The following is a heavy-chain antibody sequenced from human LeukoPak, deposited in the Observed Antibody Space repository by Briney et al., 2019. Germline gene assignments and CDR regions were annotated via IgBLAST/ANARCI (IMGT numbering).Heavy chain of an antibody. CDR2: IKQDGSEK. J-gene: IGHJ6*04. CDR1: GFTFSSYW. Sequence: GGSLRLSCAASGFTFSSYWMSWVRQAPGKGLEWVASIKQDGSEKYYVDSVKGRFTISRDDAKNSLYLQMNSLRAEDTAVYYCAREPGGSGIPIGMDVWGKGTTVTVSS. V-gene: IGHV3-7*01. CDR3: AREPGGSGIPIGMDV. D-gene: IGHD2-15*01.